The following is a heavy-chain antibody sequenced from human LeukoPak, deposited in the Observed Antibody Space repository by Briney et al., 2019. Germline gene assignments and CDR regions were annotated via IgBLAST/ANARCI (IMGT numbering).Heavy chain of an antibody. CDR3: ARDRGYSYGYYFDY. D-gene: IGHD5-18*01. CDR2: IYSGGST. J-gene: IGHJ4*02. V-gene: IGHV3-53*01. CDR1: GFTVSSNY. Sequence: PGGSLRLSCAASGFTVSSNYMSWVRQAPGKGLEWVSVIYSGGSTYYADSVKGRFTISSDNSKNTLYLQMNSLRAEDTAVYYCARDRGYSYGYYFDYWGQGTLVTVSS.